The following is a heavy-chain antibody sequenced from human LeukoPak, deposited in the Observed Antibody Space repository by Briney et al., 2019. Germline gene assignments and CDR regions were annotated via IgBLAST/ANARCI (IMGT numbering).Heavy chain of an antibody. Sequence: SETLSLTCTVSGGSISSSSYYWGWIRQPPGKGLEWIGSIYYSGSTYYNPSLKSRVTISVDTSKNRFSLKLSSVTAADTAVFYCARVGYYDSSGYLTIYYFDYWGQGTLVTVSS. CDR3: ARVGYYDSSGYLTIYYFDY. D-gene: IGHD3-22*01. V-gene: IGHV4-39*07. J-gene: IGHJ4*02. CDR2: IYYSGST. CDR1: GGSISSSSYY.